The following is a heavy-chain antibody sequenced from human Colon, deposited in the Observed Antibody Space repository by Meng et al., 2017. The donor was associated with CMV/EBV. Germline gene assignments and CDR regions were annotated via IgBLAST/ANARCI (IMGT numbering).Heavy chain of an antibody. J-gene: IGHJ4*02. CDR2: ISPYNGDT. CDR3: ARELARGGY. CDR1: GYTVTNFG. Sequence: QVQLGQFGAEVKKPGGPVKVSCKTSGYTVTNFGISWVRQAPGQGLEWMAYISPYNGDTNYAQRFQGRVALTTDTSTSTVYMELGSLTSDDTAMYYCARELARGGYWGQGTLVTVSS. V-gene: IGHV1-18*01.